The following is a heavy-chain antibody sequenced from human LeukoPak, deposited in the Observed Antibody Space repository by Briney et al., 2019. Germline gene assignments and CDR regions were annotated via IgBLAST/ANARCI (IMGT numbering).Heavy chain of an antibody. J-gene: IGHJ5*02. CDR1: GFTFSSYW. CDR3: ARAVGGYGQANWFDP. CDR2: INSDGSST. Sequence: PGGSLRLSCAVSGFTFSSYWMHWVRQAPGEGLVWVSRINSDGSSTSYADSVKGRFTISRDNAKNTLYLQMNSLRAEDTALYYCARAVGGYGQANWFDPWGQGTLVTVSS. V-gene: IGHV3-74*01. D-gene: IGHD5-12*01.